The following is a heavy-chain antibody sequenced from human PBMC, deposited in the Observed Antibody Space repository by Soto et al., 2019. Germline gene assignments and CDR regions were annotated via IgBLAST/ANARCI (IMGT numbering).Heavy chain of an antibody. V-gene: IGHV3-72*01. CDR2: ARNKVSGYTT. D-gene: IGHD2-8*01. J-gene: IGHJ4*02. CDR3: ARLMGTSFDL. CDR1: VFTFSDHY. Sequence: PGWSLRLSCAASVFTFSDHYMDWFRQAPGKGLEWVGRARNKVSGYTTAYAASVEGRFAISRDDSKNSLYLQMSSLKAEDTAVYFCARLMGTSFDLWGQGTLVTVSS.